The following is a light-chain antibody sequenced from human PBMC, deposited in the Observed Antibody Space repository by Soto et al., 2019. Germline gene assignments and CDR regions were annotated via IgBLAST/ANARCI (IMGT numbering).Light chain of an antibody. CDR2: TVP. Sequence: DIQMTQSPSSLSASLGDRVTITCRASQDISTYLNWYQQKPGKAPNLLIYTVPNLETGVPSRFSGSGSGTVFTLTISALQPEDIATYYCQQYNRLPYTFGQGTRLEIE. J-gene: IGKJ2*01. CDR3: QQYNRLPYT. V-gene: IGKV1-33*01. CDR1: QDISTY.